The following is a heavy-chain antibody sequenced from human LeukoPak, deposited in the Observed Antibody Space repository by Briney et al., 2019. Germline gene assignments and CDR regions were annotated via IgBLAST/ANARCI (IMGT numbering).Heavy chain of an antibody. V-gene: IGHV3-30*02. Sequence: GGSLRLSCAASGFTFGSYGMHWVRQAPGKGLEWVAFIRYDGSNKYYADSVKGRFTISRDNSKNTLYLQMNSLRAEDTAVYYCAKDLLIGTYYYDSSGPQDFDYWGQGTLVTVSS. J-gene: IGHJ4*02. D-gene: IGHD3-22*01. CDR1: GFTFGSYG. CDR3: AKDLLIGTYYYDSSGPQDFDY. CDR2: IRYDGSNK.